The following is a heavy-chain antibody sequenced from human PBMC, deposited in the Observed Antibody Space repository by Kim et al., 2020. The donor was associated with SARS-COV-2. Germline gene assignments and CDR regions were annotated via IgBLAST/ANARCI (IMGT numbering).Heavy chain of an antibody. CDR2: IYYSGST. CDR3: AREGKIVGATDY. D-gene: IGHD1-26*01. J-gene: IGHJ4*02. CDR1: GGSVSSGSYY. Sequence: SETLSLTCTVSGGSVSSGSYYWSWIRQPPGKGLEWIGYIYYSGSTNYNPSLKSRVTISVDTSKNQFSLKLSSVTAADTAVYYCAREGKIVGATDYWGQGTLVTVSS. V-gene: IGHV4-61*01.